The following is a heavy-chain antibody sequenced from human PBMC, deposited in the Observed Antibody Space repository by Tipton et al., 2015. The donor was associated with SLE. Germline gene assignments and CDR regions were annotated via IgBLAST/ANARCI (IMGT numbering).Heavy chain of an antibody. CDR2: IYTSGAT. CDR1: GGSISSYY. Sequence: TLSLTCTVSGGSISSYYWTWIRQPAGKGLVWIGHIYTSGATNYNPSLKSRVTIVMDKSKNQFSLKLTTVTAADTAVYYCARRRGSANWYSRYGMDVWGQGTTVTVSS. D-gene: IGHD2-21*02. CDR3: ARRRGSANWYSRYGMDV. V-gene: IGHV4-4*09. J-gene: IGHJ6*02.